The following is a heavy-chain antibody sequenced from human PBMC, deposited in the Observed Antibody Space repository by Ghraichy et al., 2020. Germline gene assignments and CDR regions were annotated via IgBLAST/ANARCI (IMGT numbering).Heavy chain of an antibody. D-gene: IGHD2-2*01. V-gene: IGHV4-30-4*07. J-gene: IGHJ4*01. Sequence: SQTLSLTFAVSGGSIDSGDYSWNWIRQPPGKGLEFIGYIYHSGSTYYNPYLASRLSMSVDTSKNQFSLRLTSVTAADAAMYYCARARSLGYCSTSSCWNHFDSWGHGTLVTVSS. CDR3: ARARSLGYCSTSSCWNHFDS. CDR1: GGSIDSGDYS. CDR2: IYHSGST.